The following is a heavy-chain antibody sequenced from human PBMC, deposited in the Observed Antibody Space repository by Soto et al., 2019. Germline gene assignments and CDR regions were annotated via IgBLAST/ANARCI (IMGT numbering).Heavy chain of an antibody. J-gene: IGHJ6*02. CDR1: GGSISRYY. CDR3: ARDRGVQLWPYYYYGMDV. D-gene: IGHD5-18*01. V-gene: IGHV4-59*01. CDR2: IYYSGST. Sequence: SETLSLTCTVSGGSISRYYWSWIRQPPGKGLEWIGYIYYSGSTNYNPSLKSRVTISVDTTKNQFDLKLSCVNAADTAVYYCARDRGVQLWPYYYYGMDVWGQGTTVTVSS.